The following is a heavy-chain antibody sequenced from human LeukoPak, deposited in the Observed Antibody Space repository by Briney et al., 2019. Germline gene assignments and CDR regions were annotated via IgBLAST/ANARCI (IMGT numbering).Heavy chain of an antibody. D-gene: IGHD3-10*01. CDR1: GGSISSGSYY. J-gene: IGHJ5*02. CDR2: IYTSGST. CDR3: ARGGTMVRGVIWSWFDP. V-gene: IGHV4-61*02. Sequence: SETLSLTCTVSGGSISSGSYYWSWIRQPAGKGLEWIGRIYTSGSTNYNPSLKSRVTISVDTSKNQFSLKLSSVTAADTAVYYCARGGTMVRGVIWSWFDPWGQGTLVTVSS.